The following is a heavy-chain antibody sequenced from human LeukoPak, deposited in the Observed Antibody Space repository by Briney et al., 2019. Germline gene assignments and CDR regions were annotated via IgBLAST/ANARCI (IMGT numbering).Heavy chain of an antibody. Sequence: AAVKVSCKASGYSLTTYGITWVRQAPGQGLEWMGWITTYNGNTNYARKLQGRVTMTTDTSTNTAYMELGSLRRDDTAVYYCARLIEYRTSSRVFDIWGQGTMVTVSS. J-gene: IGHJ3*02. V-gene: IGHV1-18*01. CDR1: GYSLTTYG. D-gene: IGHD6-6*01. CDR2: ITTYNGNT. CDR3: ARLIEYRTSSRVFDI.